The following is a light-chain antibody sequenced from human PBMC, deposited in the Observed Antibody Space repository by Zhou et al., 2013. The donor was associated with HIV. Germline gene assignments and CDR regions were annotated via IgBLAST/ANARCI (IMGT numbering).Light chain of an antibody. J-gene: IGKJ4*01. Sequence: DIQMTQSPSSLSASVGDRVTITCRASQSISNYLNWYQQKPGKAPKLLIYTASSLQSGVPSRFSGSGSGTVFTLTISSLQPEDFATYYCQQSYSTPLTFGGGTKVGDQT. V-gene: IGKV1-39*01. CDR2: TAS. CDR1: QSISNY. CDR3: QQSYSTPLT.